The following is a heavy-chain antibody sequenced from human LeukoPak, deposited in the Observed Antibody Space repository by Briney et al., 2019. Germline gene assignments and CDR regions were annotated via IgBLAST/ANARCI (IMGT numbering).Heavy chain of an antibody. Sequence: KSGGSLRLSCAASGFTLSKVWMSWVRQAPGKGLEWVGRIKTKTDGGTTEYAAPVRGRFTISRDDSEDTLYLQMNSLKTEDTAVYYCTTVDYGDLTPAASSDYWGQGTLVTVSS. CDR2: IKTKTDGGTT. D-gene: IGHD4-17*01. V-gene: IGHV3-15*01. CDR1: GFTLSKVW. CDR3: TTVDYGDLTPAASSDY. J-gene: IGHJ4*02.